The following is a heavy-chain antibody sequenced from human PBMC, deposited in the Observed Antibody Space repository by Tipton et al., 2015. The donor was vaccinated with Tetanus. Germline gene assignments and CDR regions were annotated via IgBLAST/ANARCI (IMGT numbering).Heavy chain of an antibody. V-gene: IGHV4-59*12. J-gene: IGHJ5*02. CDR3: ARGVVVAATVGWFDP. Sequence: TLSLTCTVSGGSISSYYWSWIRQPPGKGLEWIGYIYYSGSTNYNPSLKSRVTISVDTSKNQFSLKLSSVTAADTAVYYCARGVVVAATVGWFDPWGQGTLVTVSS. CDR1: GGSISSYY. D-gene: IGHD2-15*01. CDR2: IYYSGST.